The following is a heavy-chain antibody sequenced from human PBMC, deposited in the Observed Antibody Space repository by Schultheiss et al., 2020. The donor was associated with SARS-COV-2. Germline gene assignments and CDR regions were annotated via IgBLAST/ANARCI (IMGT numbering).Heavy chain of an antibody. CDR2: INHSGST. Sequence: SETLSLTCSVSGGSISSSRYDWDWIRQPPGKGLEWIGEINHSGSTNYNPSLKSRVTISVDTSKNQFSLKLSSVTAADTAVYYCARPDYYYYYMDVWGRGTTVTVSS. J-gene: IGHJ6*03. V-gene: IGHV4-39*01. CDR1: GGSISSSRYD. CDR3: ARPDYYYYYMDV.